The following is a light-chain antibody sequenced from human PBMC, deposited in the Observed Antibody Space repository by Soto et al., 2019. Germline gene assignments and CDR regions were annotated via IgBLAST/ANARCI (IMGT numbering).Light chain of an antibody. V-gene: IGKV3-20*01. J-gene: IGKJ5*01. CDR3: QQYGSSPPIT. CDR2: GAS. CDR1: QSVNNSY. Sequence: EIVLSQFPGPLSFSPGERSTPSCRARQSVNNSYLAWYQQKPGQAPWLLIYGASSRATGIPDRFSGSGSGTDFTLTISRLEPEDFAVYYCQQYGSSPPITFGQGTRLEIK.